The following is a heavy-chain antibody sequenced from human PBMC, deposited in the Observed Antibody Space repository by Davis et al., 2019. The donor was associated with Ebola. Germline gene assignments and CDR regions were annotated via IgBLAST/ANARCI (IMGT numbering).Heavy chain of an antibody. Sequence: GESLKISCAASGFTFSSYAMSWVRQAPGKGLEWVSVISGSGGSTYYADPVKGRFTISRDNSKNTLYLQMNSLRAEDTAVYYCAKGTYKTSGLNGFDYWGQGTLVTVSS. CDR2: ISGSGGST. D-gene: IGHD3-10*01. V-gene: IGHV3-23*01. J-gene: IGHJ4*02. CDR1: GFTFSSYA. CDR3: AKGTYKTSGLNGFDY.